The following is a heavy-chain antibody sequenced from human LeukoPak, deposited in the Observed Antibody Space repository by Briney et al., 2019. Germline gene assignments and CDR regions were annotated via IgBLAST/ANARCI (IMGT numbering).Heavy chain of an antibody. CDR2: ISSSGSTI. D-gene: IGHD6-19*01. CDR1: GFTFSSYE. Sequence: GGSLRLSCAASGFTFSSYEMNWVRQAPGKGLEWVSYISSSGSTIYYADSVKGRFTISRDNAKNSLYLQMNRLRAEDTAVYYCARDPSSSGWYGVEYWGQGTLVTVSS. J-gene: IGHJ4*02. CDR3: ARDPSSSGWYGVEY. V-gene: IGHV3-48*03.